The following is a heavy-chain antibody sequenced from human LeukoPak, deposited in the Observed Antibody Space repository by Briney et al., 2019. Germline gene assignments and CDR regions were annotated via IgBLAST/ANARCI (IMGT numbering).Heavy chain of an antibody. CDR3: ARHCSSTSCYSDAFDI. J-gene: IGHJ3*02. D-gene: IGHD2-2*01. V-gene: IGHV4-59*08. Sequence: SETLSLTCTVSGGSNSSYYWSWIRQPPGKGLEWIGYIYYSGSTNYNPSLKSRVTISVDTSKNQFSLKLSSVTAADTAVYYCARHCSSTSCYSDAFDIWGQGTMVTVSS. CDR1: GGSNSSYY. CDR2: IYYSGST.